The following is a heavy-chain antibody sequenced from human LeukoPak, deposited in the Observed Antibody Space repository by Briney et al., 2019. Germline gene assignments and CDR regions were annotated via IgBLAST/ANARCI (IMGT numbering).Heavy chain of an antibody. D-gene: IGHD5-18*01. CDR3: AKRYTREDVFDI. CDR1: GFTVSSTY. J-gene: IGHJ3*02. Sequence: GGSLRLSCAVSGFTVSSTYMSWVRQAPGKGLEWVSVIYSGGSTYYADSVKGRFTISRDKSKNTLYLQMISLRAEDTAVYYCAKRYTREDVFDIWGQGTMVTVSS. V-gene: IGHV3-66*04. CDR2: IYSGGST.